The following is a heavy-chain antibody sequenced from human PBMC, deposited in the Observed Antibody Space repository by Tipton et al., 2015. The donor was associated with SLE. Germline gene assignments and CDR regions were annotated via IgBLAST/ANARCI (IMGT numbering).Heavy chain of an antibody. V-gene: IGHV5-10-1*01. J-gene: IGHJ4*02. Sequence: QLVQSGAEVKKPGESLKISCKGSGYSFTSYWISWVRQMPGKGLEWMGRIDPSDSYTNYSPSFQGHVTISADKSISTAYMQWSSLKASDTAMYYCARGRRANGGDIPFGYGGQGTLVTVSS. D-gene: IGHD2-8*01. CDR3: ARGRRANGGDIPFGY. CDR2: IDPSDSYT. CDR1: GYSFTSYW.